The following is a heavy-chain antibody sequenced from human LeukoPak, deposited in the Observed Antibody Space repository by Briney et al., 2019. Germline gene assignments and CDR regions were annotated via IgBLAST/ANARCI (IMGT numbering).Heavy chain of an antibody. CDR1: GGTFSSYA. J-gene: IGHJ4*02. V-gene: IGHV1-69*13. Sequence: GASVRVSCKASGGTFSSYAISWVRQAPGQGGECMGGIIPIFGTANYAQKFQGRVTITADESTSTAYMELSRLRSEDTAVYYCARVQYSSSWRYYFDYWGQGTLVTVSS. CDR2: IIPIFGTA. CDR3: ARVQYSSSWRYYFDY. D-gene: IGHD6-13*01.